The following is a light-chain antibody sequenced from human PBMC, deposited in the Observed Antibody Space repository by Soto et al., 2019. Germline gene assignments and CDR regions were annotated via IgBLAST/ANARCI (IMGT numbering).Light chain of an antibody. CDR2: GAS. CDR1: HIINNNY. CDR3: QQYGSSIT. Sequence: ESVLTQSPGTLSLSPGEGAILSCRASHIINNNYLAWYQQKPGQAPRLLTYGASSRATGIPDRFSGGGSGTDFTLTVTRLEPEDFAVYYCQQYGSSITFGQGTRLEI. J-gene: IGKJ5*01. V-gene: IGKV3-20*01.